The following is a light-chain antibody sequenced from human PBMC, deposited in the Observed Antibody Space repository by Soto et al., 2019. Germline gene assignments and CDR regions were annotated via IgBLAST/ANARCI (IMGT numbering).Light chain of an antibody. V-gene: IGLV2-14*01. CDR1: GSDVGAYNY. J-gene: IGLJ1*01. CDR3: YSYTSSSTYV. CDR2: DVS. Sequence: QSALTQPASVSGSPGQSITISCSGTGSDVGAYNYVSWYQQHPAKAPKLMIYDVSNRPSGVSDRFSGSKSGNTASLTISGLQAEGEADYYCYSYTSSSTYVFVSGPKVTVL.